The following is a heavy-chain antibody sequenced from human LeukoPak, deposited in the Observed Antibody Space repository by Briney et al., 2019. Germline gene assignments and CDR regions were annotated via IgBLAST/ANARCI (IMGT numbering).Heavy chain of an antibody. D-gene: IGHD4-17*01. CDR1: GYTLTDLS. V-gene: IGHV1-24*01. CDR2: FDPENSET. CDR3: ATLNYGDLRGGGFEV. J-gene: IGHJ3*01. Sequence: APVKVSCKVSGYTLTDLSIHWVRQAPGKGLEWMGGFDPENSETIYAQRFQGRVTMTEDTSSDTAYMFLTSLRSEDTALYYCATLNYGDLRGGGFEVWGQGTMVSVSS.